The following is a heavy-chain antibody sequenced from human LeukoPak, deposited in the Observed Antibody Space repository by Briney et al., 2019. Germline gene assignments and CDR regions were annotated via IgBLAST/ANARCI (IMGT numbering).Heavy chain of an antibody. V-gene: IGHV3-48*01. D-gene: IGHD3-3*01. Sequence: PGRSLRLSCAASGFTFSSYSMNWVRQAPGKGLEWVSYISSSSSTIYYADSVKGRFTISRDNAKNSLYLQMNSLRAEDTAVYYCARVGFAGRLDYWGQGSLVTVSS. CDR1: GFTFSSYS. CDR3: ARVGFAGRLDY. J-gene: IGHJ4*01. CDR2: ISSSSSTI.